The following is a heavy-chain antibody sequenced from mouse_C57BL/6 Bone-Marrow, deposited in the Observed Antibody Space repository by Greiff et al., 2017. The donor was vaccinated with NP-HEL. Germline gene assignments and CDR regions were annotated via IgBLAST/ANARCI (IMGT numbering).Heavy chain of an antibody. Sequence: VQLQQSGTVLARPGASVKMSCKTSGYTFTSYWMHWVKQRPGQGLEWIGAIYPGNSDTSYNQKFKGKAKLTAVTSASTAYMELSSLTNEDSAVYYCTIDTTVVAPYAMDYWGQGTSVTVSS. D-gene: IGHD1-1*01. CDR3: TIDTTVVAPYAMDY. J-gene: IGHJ4*01. V-gene: IGHV1-5*01. CDR2: IYPGNSDT. CDR1: GYTFTSYW.